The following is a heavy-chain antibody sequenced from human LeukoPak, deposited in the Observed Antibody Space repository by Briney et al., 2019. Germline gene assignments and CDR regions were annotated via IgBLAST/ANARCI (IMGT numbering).Heavy chain of an antibody. Sequence: GGSLRLSCAASGFTFSSYGMHWVRQAPGKGLEWVAVISYDGGNKYYADSVKGRFTISRDNSKNMLYLQMNSLRADDTAVYYCARDSGYSYADDYWGQGTLVTVSS. V-gene: IGHV3-30*03. CDR3: ARDSGYSYADDY. CDR1: GFTFSSYG. J-gene: IGHJ4*02. CDR2: ISYDGGNK. D-gene: IGHD5-18*01.